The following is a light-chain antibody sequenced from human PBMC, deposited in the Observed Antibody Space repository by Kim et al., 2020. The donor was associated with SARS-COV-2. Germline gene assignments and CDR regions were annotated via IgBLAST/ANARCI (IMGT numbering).Light chain of an antibody. J-gene: IGLJ1*01. Sequence: QSALTQPASVSGSPGQLITISCTGTSSDVGGYNYVSWYQHHPGKAPKLMIYDVSKRPSGVSNRFSGSKSGNTASLTISGLQAEDEADYYCCSFTSSNTYVFGTGTKVTVL. CDR1: SSDVGGYNY. V-gene: IGLV2-14*03. CDR3: CSFTSSNTYV. CDR2: DVS.